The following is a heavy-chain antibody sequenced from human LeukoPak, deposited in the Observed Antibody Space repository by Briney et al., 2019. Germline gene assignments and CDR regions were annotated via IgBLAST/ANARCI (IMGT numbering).Heavy chain of an antibody. D-gene: IGHD2-2*01. CDR2: IYTSGST. CDR3: AREEPAAAWAFDY. V-gene: IGHV4-4*07. Sequence: SETLSLTCTVSGGSISSYYWGWIRQPAGKGLEWIGRIYTSGSTNYNPSLKSRVTMSVDTSKNQFSLKLSSVTAADTAVYYWAREEPAAAWAFDYWGQGTLVTVSS. CDR1: GGSISSYY. J-gene: IGHJ4*02.